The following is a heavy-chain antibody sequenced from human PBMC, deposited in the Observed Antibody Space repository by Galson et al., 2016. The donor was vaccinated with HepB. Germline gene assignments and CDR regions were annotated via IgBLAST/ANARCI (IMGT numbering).Heavy chain of an antibody. Sequence: SLRLSCAASGFTFSSFGMNWVRQPPGKGLEWVAVTSYDGGHKYYGDSVRGRFTISRDNAKNSLYLQMNSLRAEDTAVYYCARGDIVGAIFDYWGQGTLVTVSS. J-gene: IGHJ4*02. D-gene: IGHD1-26*01. V-gene: IGHV3-30*03. CDR2: TSYDGGHK. CDR1: GFTFSSFG. CDR3: ARGDIVGAIFDY.